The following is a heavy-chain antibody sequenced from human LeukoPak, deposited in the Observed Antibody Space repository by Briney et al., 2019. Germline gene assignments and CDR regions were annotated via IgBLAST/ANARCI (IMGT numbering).Heavy chain of an antibody. J-gene: IGHJ4*02. CDR3: ASQPGIAAAVDY. D-gene: IGHD6-13*01. CDR2: IYYSGST. Sequence: SETLSLTCTVSGGSISSSSYYWGWIRQPPGKGLEWIGSIYYSGSTYYNPSLKSRVTISVDTSKNQFSLKLSSVTAADTAVYYCASQPGIAAAVDYWGQGTLVTVSS. V-gene: IGHV4-39*07. CDR1: GGSISSSSYY.